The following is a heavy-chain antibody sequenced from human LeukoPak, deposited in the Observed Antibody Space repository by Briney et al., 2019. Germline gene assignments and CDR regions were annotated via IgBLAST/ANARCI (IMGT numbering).Heavy chain of an antibody. V-gene: IGHV3-30-3*01. Sequence: GGSLRLSCAASGFTFSSYAMHWVRQAPGKGLEWVAVISYDGSNKYYADSVKGRFTISRDNSKNTLYLQMNSLRAEDTAVHYCASLLDYWGQGTLVTVSS. J-gene: IGHJ4*02. CDR3: ASLLDY. CDR2: ISYDGSNK. CDR1: GFTFSSYA.